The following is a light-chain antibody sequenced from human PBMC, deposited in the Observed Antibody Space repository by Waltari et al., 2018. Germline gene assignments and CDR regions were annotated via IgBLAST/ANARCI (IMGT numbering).Light chain of an antibody. CDR2: EVT. V-gene: IGLV2-23*02. CDR1: SSDIGSYDL. Sequence: QSAPTQPASVSGSPGQSITISCTGTSSDIGSYDLVSWYQHHPGKAPKLIIYEVTKRPSGVSTRFSGSKSGNTASLTISGLQADDEADYYCYSYANGRVFGGGTKLTVL. CDR3: YSYANGRV. J-gene: IGLJ3*02.